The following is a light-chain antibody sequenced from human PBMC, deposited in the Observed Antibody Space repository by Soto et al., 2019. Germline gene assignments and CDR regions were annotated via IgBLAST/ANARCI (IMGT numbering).Light chain of an antibody. Sequence: QSVLTQPPSVSGAPGQTITISCTGSSSNIGAGYDVHWYQQLPGRAPKLLIYGNNNRPSGVPDRFSGSKSGTSVSLAITGLQSEDEGDYYCSAWDNSLNGYVFGPGTKVTVL. CDR2: GNN. CDR1: SSNIGAGYD. V-gene: IGLV1-40*01. J-gene: IGLJ1*01. CDR3: SAWDNSLNGYV.